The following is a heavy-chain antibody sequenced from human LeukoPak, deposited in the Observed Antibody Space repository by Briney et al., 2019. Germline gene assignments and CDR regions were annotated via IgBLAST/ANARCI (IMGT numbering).Heavy chain of an antibody. Sequence: ASVEVSCKASGGTFSSYAISWVRQAPGQGLEWMGGIIPIFGTANYAQKFQGRVTITADESTSTAYMELSSLRSEDTAVYYCARPRSSTSPQYYYFDYWGQGTLVTVSS. J-gene: IGHJ4*02. CDR2: IIPIFGTA. V-gene: IGHV1-69*13. D-gene: IGHD2-2*01. CDR1: GGTFSSYA. CDR3: ARPRSSTSPQYYYFDY.